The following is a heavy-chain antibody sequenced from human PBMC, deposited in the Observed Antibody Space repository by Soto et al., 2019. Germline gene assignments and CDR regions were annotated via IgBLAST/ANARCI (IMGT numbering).Heavy chain of an antibody. CDR1: GDSVSSSSVT. CDR2: TYYRSKWYN. J-gene: IGHJ5*01. D-gene: IGHD2-8*01. CDR3: VRLIDNNWLDF. Sequence: SQTLSLTCAISGDSVSSSSVTWNWIRQSPSRGLEWLGRTYYRSKWYNDYAESVKSRITINPDTSKNQFSLHLNSVTPEDTAVYYCVRLIDNNWLDFWGQGTLVTVSS. V-gene: IGHV6-1*01.